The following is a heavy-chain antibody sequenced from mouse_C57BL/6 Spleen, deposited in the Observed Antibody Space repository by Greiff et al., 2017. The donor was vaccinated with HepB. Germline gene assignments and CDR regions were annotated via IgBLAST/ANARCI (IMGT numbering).Heavy chain of an antibody. CDR1: GYTFTSYW. CDR3: ARGGSTMVTFDY. V-gene: IGHV1-55*01. Sequence: QVQLKQPGAELVKPGASVKMSCKASGYTFTSYWITWVKQRPGQGLEWIGDIYPGSGSTNYNEKFKSKATLTVDTSSSTAYMQLSSLTSEDSAVYYCARGGSTMVTFDYWGQGTTLTVSS. J-gene: IGHJ2*01. CDR2: IYPGSGST. D-gene: IGHD2-2*01.